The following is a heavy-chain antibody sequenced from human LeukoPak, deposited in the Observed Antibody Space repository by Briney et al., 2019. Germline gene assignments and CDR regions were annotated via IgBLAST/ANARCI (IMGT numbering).Heavy chain of an antibody. CDR2: IESDGTTT. J-gene: IGHJ4*02. CDR3: TRGQSSGYSSGDY. Sequence: GGSLRLSCAASGFTFSRYWMHWVREAPGKGLGWVSRIESDGTTTTYADSVKGRFTISRDNAKNTLYLQMNSLRAEDTAVYYCTRGQSSGYSSGDYWGQGTLVTVSS. V-gene: IGHV3-74*01. D-gene: IGHD3-22*01. CDR1: GFTFSRYW.